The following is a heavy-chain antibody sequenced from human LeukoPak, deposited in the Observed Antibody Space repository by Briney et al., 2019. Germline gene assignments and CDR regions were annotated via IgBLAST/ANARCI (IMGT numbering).Heavy chain of an antibody. D-gene: IGHD3-9*01. CDR3: AKDHSAVMYYGILTGLDY. J-gene: IGHJ4*02. V-gene: IGHV3-23*01. Sequence: PGGSLRLSCAASGFTFSSYAMSWVRQAPGKGLEWVSAISGSGGSTYYADSVKGRFTISRDNSKNTLYLQMNSLRAEDTAVYYCAKDHSAVMYYGILTGLDYWGQGTLVTVSS. CDR1: GFTFSSYA. CDR2: ISGSGGST.